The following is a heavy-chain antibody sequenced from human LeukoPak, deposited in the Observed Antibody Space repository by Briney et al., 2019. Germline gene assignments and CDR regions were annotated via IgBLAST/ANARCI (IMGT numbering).Heavy chain of an antibody. CDR2: ISSDGSNQ. CDR3: ARLTTVTTYYDY. Sequence: PGGSLRLSCAASRFTFSNYAMHWVRQAPGKALEWVSLISSDGSNQNYADSVKGRFTISRDNSNNTLYLQMNSLRAEDTAVYYCARLTTVTTYYDYWGQGTLVTVSS. J-gene: IGHJ4*02. V-gene: IGHV3-30*04. D-gene: IGHD4-17*01. CDR1: RFTFSNYA.